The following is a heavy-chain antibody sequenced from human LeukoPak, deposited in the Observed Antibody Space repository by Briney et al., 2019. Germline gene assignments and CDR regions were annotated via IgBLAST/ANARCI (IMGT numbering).Heavy chain of an antibody. J-gene: IGHJ6*03. CDR2: IHYSGST. V-gene: IGHV4-59*12. D-gene: IGHD3-16*01. CDR1: DDSINNNY. CDR3: AQWGNNMDV. Sequence: SETLSLTCTVSDDSINNNYWSWIRQPPGKELECIGYIHYSGSTNYNPSLKSRVTISIDTSKNQFSLKLSSVTAADTAVYYCAQWGNNMDVWGKGTTVTVSS.